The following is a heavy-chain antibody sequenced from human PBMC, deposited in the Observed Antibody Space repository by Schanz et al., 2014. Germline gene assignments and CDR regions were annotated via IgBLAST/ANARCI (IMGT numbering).Heavy chain of an antibody. V-gene: IGHV3-48*04. CDR3: AREQIMAAAGLVDY. CDR1: GFTFSSYA. CDR2: IATSSSTR. Sequence: VQLLQFGGGVVQPGRSLRLSCAASGFTFSSYAMSWVRQAPGKGLEWLSYIATSSSTRHYADSVKGRVTISRDNAKNSLFLQMNSLRAEDTAVYYCAREQIMAAAGLVDYWGQGTLVTVSS. J-gene: IGHJ4*02. D-gene: IGHD6-13*01.